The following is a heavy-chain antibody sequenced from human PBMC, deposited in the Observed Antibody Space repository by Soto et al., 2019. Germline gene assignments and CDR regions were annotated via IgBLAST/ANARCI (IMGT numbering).Heavy chain of an antibody. J-gene: IGHJ1*01. D-gene: IGHD6-19*01. CDR1: GGTFSSYT. CDR2: IIPILGIA. Sequence: GASVKVSCKASGGTFSSYTISWVRQAPGQGLEWMGRIIPILGIANYAQKFQGRVTITADKSTSTAYMELSSLRSEDTAVYYCASPPGIAVAGHIEYFQHWGQGTLVTVSS. CDR3: ASPPGIAVAGHIEYFQH. V-gene: IGHV1-69*02.